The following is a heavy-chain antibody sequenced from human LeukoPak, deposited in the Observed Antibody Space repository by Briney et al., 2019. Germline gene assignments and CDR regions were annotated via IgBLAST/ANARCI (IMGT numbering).Heavy chain of an antibody. CDR3: ARYYYDNSGFSPGYGMDV. CDR1: GFTFSTYW. CDR2: IKQDGSEK. J-gene: IGHJ6*02. D-gene: IGHD3-22*01. Sequence: GGSLRLSCAASGFTFSTYWMSWVHQAPGKGLEWVANIKQDGSEKYYVDSVKGRFVISRDNAKNSLYLQMNSLRAEDTAVYYCARYYYDNSGFSPGYGMDVWGQGTTVTVSS. V-gene: IGHV3-7*01.